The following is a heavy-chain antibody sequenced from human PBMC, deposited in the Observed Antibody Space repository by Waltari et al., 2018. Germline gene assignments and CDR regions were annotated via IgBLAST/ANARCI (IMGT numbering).Heavy chain of an antibody. CDR3: ARRGSGGSSSNWFDP. Sequence: QVQLQESGPGLVKPSETLSLTCAVSGYSISSGYYWGWIRQPPGKGLEWIGSIYHSGSTYYNPSRKRRVTISVDTSKNQFSRKLSSVTAADTAVYYCARRGSGGSSSNWFDPWGQGTLVTVSS. CDR2: IYHSGST. J-gene: IGHJ5*02. V-gene: IGHV4-38-2*01. D-gene: IGHD6-13*01. CDR1: GYSISSGYY.